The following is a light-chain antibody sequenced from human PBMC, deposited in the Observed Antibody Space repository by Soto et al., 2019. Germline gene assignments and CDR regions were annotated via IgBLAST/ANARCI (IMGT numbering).Light chain of an antibody. CDR1: SGHKNYA. J-gene: IGLJ1*01. CDR2: LNSDGSH. CDR3: QTWGTGIRV. Sequence: QPVLTQSPSASASLGASVKLTCTLSSGHKNYAIAWHQQQAEKGPRFLMKLNSDGSHKKGDGIPDRFSGSSSGAERYLTISSLQSDDEADYYCQTWGTGIRVFGAGTKLTVL. V-gene: IGLV4-69*01.